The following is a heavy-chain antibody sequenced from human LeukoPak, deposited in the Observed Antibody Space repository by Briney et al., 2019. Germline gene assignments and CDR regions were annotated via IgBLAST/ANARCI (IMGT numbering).Heavy chain of an antibody. CDR2: ISSDGGST. J-gene: IGHJ2*01. CDR1: GFTFSAYA. CDR3: ASSPPTGTTWYFDL. V-gene: IGHV3-64*01. D-gene: IGHD1-7*01. Sequence: GGSLRLSCAASGFTFSAYAMHWVRQAPGKGLEYVSAISSDGGSTYYANSVKGRFTISRDNSRNTLYLQMGSLRAEDMAVYYCASSPPTGTTWYFDLWGRGTLVTVSS.